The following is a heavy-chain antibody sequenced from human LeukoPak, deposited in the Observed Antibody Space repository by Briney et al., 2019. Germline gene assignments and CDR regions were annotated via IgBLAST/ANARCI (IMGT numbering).Heavy chain of an antibody. CDR2: IKQDESEK. D-gene: IGHD5-24*01. Sequence: GGSLRLSCAASGFIFSKYWMSWVRQAPGKGLEWVANIKQDESEKYYVDSVKGRFTISRDNAQNSLYLQMNSLRAEDTAVYYCARAERKGWLQSVFDYWGQGTLVTVSS. V-gene: IGHV3-7*01. J-gene: IGHJ4*02. CDR3: ARAERKGWLQSVFDY. CDR1: GFIFSKYW.